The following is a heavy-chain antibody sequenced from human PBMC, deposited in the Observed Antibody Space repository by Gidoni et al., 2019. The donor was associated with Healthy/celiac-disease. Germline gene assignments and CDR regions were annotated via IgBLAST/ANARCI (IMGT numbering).Heavy chain of an antibody. D-gene: IGHD2-15*01. J-gene: IGHJ1*01. V-gene: IGHV1-8*01. CDR3: ATCSGGSCYSLRAEYFQH. Sequence: QVQLVQSGAEVKKPGASAKVSCKASGYTFTSYDINWVRQATGQGLEWMGWMNPNSGNSGYAQKFRGRVTMTRNTSISTAYMGLCSLRSGDTAVYYCATCSGGSCYSLRAEYFQHLGQGTLVTVSS. CDR1: GYTFTSYD. CDR2: MNPNSGNS.